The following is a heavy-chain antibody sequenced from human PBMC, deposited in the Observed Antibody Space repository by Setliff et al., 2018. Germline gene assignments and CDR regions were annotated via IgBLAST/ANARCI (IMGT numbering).Heavy chain of an antibody. CDR2: ISSSGNTI. CDR3: ARRAQLQLGVPAAIGLDY. J-gene: IGHJ4*02. CDR1: GFTFSSYE. Sequence: GESLTISCAASGFTFSSYEMNWVRQAPGKGLEWVSSISSSGNTIYYADSVKGRFTISRDNAKNSLYLQMNSLRAEDTAAYYCARRAQLQLGVPAAIGLDYWGQGTLVTVS. D-gene: IGHD2-2*01. V-gene: IGHV3-48*03.